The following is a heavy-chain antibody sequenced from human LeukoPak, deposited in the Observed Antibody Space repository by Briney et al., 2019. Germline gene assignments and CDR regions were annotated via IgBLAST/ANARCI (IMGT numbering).Heavy chain of an antibody. Sequence: GGSLRLSCAASGFAFTNYAMAWVRQAPGKGLEWVSAFGGGSAYYADSVKGRFTISRDNSKNTLYLQVNSLRADDTAVYYCARVSGSFDMWGQGTMVTVSS. D-gene: IGHD3-10*01. CDR3: ARVSGSFDM. V-gene: IGHV3-23*01. CDR1: GFAFTNYA. J-gene: IGHJ3*02. CDR2: FGGGSA.